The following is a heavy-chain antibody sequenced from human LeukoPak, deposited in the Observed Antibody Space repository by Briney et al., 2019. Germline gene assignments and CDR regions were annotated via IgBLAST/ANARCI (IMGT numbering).Heavy chain of an antibody. D-gene: IGHD5-18*01. CDR3: AGGRGYSQSNWVDP. J-gene: IGHJ5*02. CDR2: IYSGGTT. CDR1: GFTVSRSY. V-gene: IGHV3-53*01. Sequence: GGSLRLSCAASGFTVSRSYMIWARQAPGKGLEWVSVIYSGGTTYYADSVKGRFTISRDNSKNTLYLQMNSLRAEDTAVYYCAGGRGYSQSNWVDPWGQGTMVTVSA.